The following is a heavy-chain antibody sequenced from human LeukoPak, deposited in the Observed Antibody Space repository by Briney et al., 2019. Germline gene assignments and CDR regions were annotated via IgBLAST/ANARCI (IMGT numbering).Heavy chain of an antibody. CDR3: ARGGNLAVNDFDY. J-gene: IGHJ4*02. CDR2: VHYRGRT. D-gene: IGHD6-19*01. V-gene: IGHV4-59*01. CDR1: GASISSYY. Sequence: SETLSLTCTVSGASISSYYWSWIRQPPGKGLEWIGYVHYRGRTNYNPSLKSRVTMSADTSKNQFSLKLSSVTAADAAVYYCARGGNLAVNDFDYWGQGTLFTVSS.